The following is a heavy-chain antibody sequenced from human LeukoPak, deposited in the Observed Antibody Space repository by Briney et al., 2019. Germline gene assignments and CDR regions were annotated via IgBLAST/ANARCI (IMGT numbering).Heavy chain of an antibody. CDR3: ARSQSGVFDV. CDR2: LNGDGTNI. D-gene: IGHD2-8*01. Sequence: GGSLRLPCVASGFTFRNYWMQWVRQVPGKGLVWVSRLNGDGTNIIYADSVKGRFTISSDNAKNTLYLQMNSLGAEAMALYYWARSQSGVFDVWGQGTLVTVSS. J-gene: IGHJ3*01. V-gene: IGHV3-74*01. CDR1: GFTFRNYW.